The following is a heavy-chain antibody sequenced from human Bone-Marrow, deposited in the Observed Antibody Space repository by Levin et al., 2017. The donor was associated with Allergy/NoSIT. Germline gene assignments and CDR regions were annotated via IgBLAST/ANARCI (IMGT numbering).Heavy chain of an antibody. CDR3: TTDRGPRYCSRTTCSWTS. CDR2: ISDSGRST. D-gene: IGHD2-2*01. J-gene: IGHJ5*02. CDR1: QFISGFTFSHYR. Sequence: GGSLRLSCEASQFISGFTFSHYRMNWVRQAPGKGLQWVSSISDSGRSTHYADSVKGRFTISRDNANNSVNLQMNSLKTEDTALYYCTTDRGPRYCSRTTCSWTSWGQGTLVTVSS. V-gene: IGHV3-21*03.